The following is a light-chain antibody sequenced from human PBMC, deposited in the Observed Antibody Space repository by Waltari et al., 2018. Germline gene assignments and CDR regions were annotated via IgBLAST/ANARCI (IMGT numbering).Light chain of an antibody. Sequence: DIQMTQSPSSLSASVGDRVTITCRASQSISSYLNWYQQKPGKAPKLLIYAASSLQSRVPSRFSGSESGTDFTLTISSLQPEDFATYYCQQSYSTLRTFGQGTKVEIK. J-gene: IGKJ1*01. CDR1: QSISSY. CDR2: AAS. CDR3: QQSYSTLRT. V-gene: IGKV1-39*01.